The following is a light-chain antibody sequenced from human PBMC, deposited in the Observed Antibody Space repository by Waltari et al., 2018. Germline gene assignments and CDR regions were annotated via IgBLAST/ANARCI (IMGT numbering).Light chain of an antibody. CDR2: QDN. J-gene: IGLJ2*01. Sequence: SYELTQPPAGDMSPGQTASITCSGEKLGDKYGCWNQKKPGRPPVLVIYQDNKRPSGSRERFSGSDSGNTATLTISGTQALDEADYYCQAWDSSTVIFGGGTKLTVL. CDR3: QAWDSSTVI. V-gene: IGLV3-1*01. CDR1: KLGDKY.